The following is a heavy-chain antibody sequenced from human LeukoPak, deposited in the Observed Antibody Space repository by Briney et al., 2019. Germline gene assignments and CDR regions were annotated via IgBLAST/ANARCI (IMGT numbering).Heavy chain of an antibody. Sequence: SETLSLTCTVSGGSISSSSYYWGWIRQPPGKGLEWIGGIYYSGSTYYNPSLKSRVTISVDTSKNQFSLKLSSVTAADTAVYYCARQRFGLFDPWGQGTLVTVSS. CDR1: GGSISSSSYY. CDR3: ARQRFGLFDP. J-gene: IGHJ5*02. D-gene: IGHD3-10*01. V-gene: IGHV4-39*01. CDR2: IYYSGST.